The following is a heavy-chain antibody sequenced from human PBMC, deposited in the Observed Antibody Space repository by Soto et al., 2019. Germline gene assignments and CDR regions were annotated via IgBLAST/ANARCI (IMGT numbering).Heavy chain of an antibody. CDR1: SGSISSYY. J-gene: IGHJ3*02. Sequence: LSLTCTVSSGSISSYYWSWIRQPPGKGLEWIGYIYYSGSTNYNPSLKSRVTISVDTSKNQFSLKLSSVTAADTAVYYCAREDSSGWYSGAFDSWGQGTMVTVSS. CDR3: AREDSSGWYSGAFDS. V-gene: IGHV4-59*01. CDR2: IYYSGST. D-gene: IGHD6-19*01.